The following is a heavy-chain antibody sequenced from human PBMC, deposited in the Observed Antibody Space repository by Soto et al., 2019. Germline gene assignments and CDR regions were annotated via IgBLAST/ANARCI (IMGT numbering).Heavy chain of an antibody. CDR2: VKTKTDGETT. J-gene: IGHJ4*02. V-gene: IGHV3-15*07. D-gene: IGHD1-1*01. CDR1: GFTFNNAW. CDR3: TSRIRTTNDY. Sequence: EVQLVESGGGLAKPGGSLRLSCAASGFTFNNAWMNWVRQAPGKGLEWVGRVKTKTDGETTDYAAPAKGRFTISRDDSINTLYLQMNSLEIEDTAVYLCTSRIRTTNDYWGQGTLVTVSS.